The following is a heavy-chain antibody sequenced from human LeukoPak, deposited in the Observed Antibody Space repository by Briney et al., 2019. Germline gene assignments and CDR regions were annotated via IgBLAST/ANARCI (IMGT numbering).Heavy chain of an antibody. D-gene: IGHD2-8*01. CDR3: AQFGQGMAVGDY. CDR2: ISGSRSST. CDR1: GFTFSSYA. Sequence: GGSLRLACVAAGFTFSSYAMSWVRQAPGKGLEWVSAISGSRSSTYYADSVKGRLTISRDNSKNTLCLQIASLTPEDPAIYYGAQFGQGMAVGDYWGQGTLVTVSS. V-gene: IGHV3-23*01. J-gene: IGHJ4*02.